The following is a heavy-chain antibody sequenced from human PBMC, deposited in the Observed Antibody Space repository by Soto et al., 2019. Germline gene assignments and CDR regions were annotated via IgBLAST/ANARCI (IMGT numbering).Heavy chain of an antibody. CDR2: INPNSGDT. CDR3: ARIKTYYDSRGGIAY. V-gene: IGHV1-2*02. CDR1: GYTFTGYF. Sequence: ASVKVSCKASGYTFTGYFVHWVRQAPGQGLEWMGWINPNSGDTNYAQNFQGRVTMTRDTSINTAYMELNRLRSDDTAVYYCARIKTYYDSRGGIAYCGPGALVPVYS. D-gene: IGHD3-22*01. J-gene: IGHJ4*02.